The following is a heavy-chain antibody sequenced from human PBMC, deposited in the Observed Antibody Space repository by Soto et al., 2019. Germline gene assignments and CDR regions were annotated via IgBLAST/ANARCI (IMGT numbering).Heavy chain of an antibody. CDR2: VHSSGGT. V-gene: IGHV4-39*01. Sequence: LTCTVSHGSITSGDYFWAWIRQPPGKGLEFIGSVHSSGGTYYSPSLKSRASISIDKSRNQFSLKLTSVNAGDTAVYFCASVVVGATRQTGSDHWGQGTLVTVSS. CDR3: ASVVVGATRQTGSDH. J-gene: IGHJ4*02. CDR1: HGSITSGDYF. D-gene: IGHD2-15*01.